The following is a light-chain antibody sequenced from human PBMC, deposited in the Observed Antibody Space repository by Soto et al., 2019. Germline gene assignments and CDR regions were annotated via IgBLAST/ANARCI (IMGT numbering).Light chain of an antibody. J-gene: IGKJ3*01. Sequence: EIVMTQSPATLSVSPGERATLSCRASQSVSSNLAWYQQKPGQAPRLLIYDASNRATGIPARFSGSGSGTDFTLTISSLQSEDFAVYNCQQYNNWPFTFGPGTKVDIK. CDR1: QSVSSN. V-gene: IGKV3-15*01. CDR3: QQYNNWPFT. CDR2: DAS.